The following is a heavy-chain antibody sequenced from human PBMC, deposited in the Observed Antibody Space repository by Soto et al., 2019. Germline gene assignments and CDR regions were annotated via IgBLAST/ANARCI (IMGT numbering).Heavy chain of an antibody. CDR1: GYTFTSYG. CDR3: ARGRRAIGNYYYYYMDV. J-gene: IGHJ6*03. D-gene: IGHD2-21*01. V-gene: IGHV1-18*01. Sequence: ASVKVSCKASGYTFTSYGISWVRQAPGQGLEWMGWISAYNGNTNYAQKLQGRVTMTTDTSTSTAYMELRSLRSEDTAVYYCARGRRAIGNYYYYYMDVWGKGTTVTVSS. CDR2: ISAYNGNT.